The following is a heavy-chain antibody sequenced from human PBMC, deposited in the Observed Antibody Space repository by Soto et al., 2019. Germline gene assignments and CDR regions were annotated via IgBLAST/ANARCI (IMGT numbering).Heavy chain of an antibody. Sequence: PSETLSLTCAVYGGSFSGYYWSWIRQPPGKGLEWIGEINHSGSTNYNPSLKSRVTISVDTSKNQFSLKLSSVTAADTAVYYCARVSYDYVWGSYRANNWFDPWGQGTLVTVSS. CDR1: GGSFSGYY. D-gene: IGHD3-16*02. CDR3: ARVSYDYVWGSYRANNWFDP. V-gene: IGHV4-34*01. J-gene: IGHJ5*02. CDR2: INHSGST.